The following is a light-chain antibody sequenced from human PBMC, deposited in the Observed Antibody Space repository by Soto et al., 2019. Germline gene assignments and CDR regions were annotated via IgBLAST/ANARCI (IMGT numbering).Light chain of an antibody. CDR3: CSYTSSSTIV. Sequence: QSALTQPASVSGSPGKSISISCTGTSSDVGYSKYVSWYQQRPGRAPKLLIYEVTNRPSGVSNRFSGSESDNTASLTISGRQAEDEADYYCCSYTSSSTIVFGAGTKLTVL. J-gene: IGLJ1*01. V-gene: IGLV2-14*01. CDR2: EVT. CDR1: SSDVGYSKY.